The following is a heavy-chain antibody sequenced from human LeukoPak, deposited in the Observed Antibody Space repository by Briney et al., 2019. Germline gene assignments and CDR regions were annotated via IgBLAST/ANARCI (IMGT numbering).Heavy chain of an antibody. J-gene: IGHJ4*02. Sequence: GGSLRLSCAASRFTVTSNYMSWVRQAPGKGLEWVSVIYNGGSTNYADSVKGRFTISRDNSKNTLYLQMNSLRAEDTAVYYCARGQQPFDYWGQGTLVTVSS. D-gene: IGHD6-13*01. V-gene: IGHV3-66*01. CDR3: ARGQQPFDY. CDR1: RFTVTSNY. CDR2: IYNGGST.